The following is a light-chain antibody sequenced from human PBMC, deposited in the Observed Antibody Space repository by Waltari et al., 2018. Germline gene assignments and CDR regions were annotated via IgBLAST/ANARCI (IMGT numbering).Light chain of an antibody. J-gene: IGLJ1*01. Sequence: QSALTQPASVSGSPGQSITISCTGTSSDIGRYNYVSWYQQYPGKAPKLMIHDVSDRPSGGSNRFSGSKFGNTASLTVSGLQSEDEADYYCSSYTSSKTYVFGTGTKVTVL. CDR2: DVS. CDR3: SSYTSSKTYV. CDR1: SSDIGRYNY. V-gene: IGLV2-14*03.